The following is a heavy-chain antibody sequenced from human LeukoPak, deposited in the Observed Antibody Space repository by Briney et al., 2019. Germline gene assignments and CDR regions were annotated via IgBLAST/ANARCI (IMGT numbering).Heavy chain of an antibody. CDR1: GYTFTGYY. V-gene: IGHV1-2*02. CDR3: ARDSGLGPTWHPFDH. D-gene: IGHD1-26*01. J-gene: IGHJ4*02. CDR2: INPKSGGT. Sequence: ASVKVSCKASGYTFTGYYMHWVRQAPGQGLEWMGWINPKSGGTNYAQKFRGRVTMTRDTSISTAYMELSGLRSDDTAVYYCARDSGLGPTWHPFDHWGQGTPVTVSS.